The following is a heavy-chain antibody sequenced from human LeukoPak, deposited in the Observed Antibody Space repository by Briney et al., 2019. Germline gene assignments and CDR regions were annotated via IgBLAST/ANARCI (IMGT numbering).Heavy chain of an antibody. CDR2: IYTSGST. D-gene: IGHD3-10*01. J-gene: IGHJ6*03. Sequence: SETLSLTCSVSGGSISSYYWSWIRQPAGKGLEWIGRIYTSGSTNYNPSLKSRVTMSVDTSKNQFSLKLSSVTAADTAVDYCATIDEDYGSGGRDNYYYYYMDVWGKGTTVTISS. CDR1: GGSISSYY. V-gene: IGHV4-4*07. CDR3: ATIDEDYGSGGRDNYYYYYMDV.